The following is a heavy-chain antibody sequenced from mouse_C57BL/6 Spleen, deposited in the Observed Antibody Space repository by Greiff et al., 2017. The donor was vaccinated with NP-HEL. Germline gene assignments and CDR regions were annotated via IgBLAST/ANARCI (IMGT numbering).Heavy chain of an antibody. J-gene: IGHJ4*01. CDR1: GYTFTSYW. CDR2: IDPSDSET. CDR3: AREGGYSNYVRAMDY. V-gene: IGHV1-52*01. D-gene: IGHD2-5*01. Sequence: VQLQQPGAELVRPGSSVKLSCKASGYTFTSYWMHWVKQRPIQGLEWIGNIDPSDSETHYNQKFKDKATLTVDKSSSTAYMQLSSLTSEDSAVYYCAREGGYSNYVRAMDYWGQGTSVTVSS.